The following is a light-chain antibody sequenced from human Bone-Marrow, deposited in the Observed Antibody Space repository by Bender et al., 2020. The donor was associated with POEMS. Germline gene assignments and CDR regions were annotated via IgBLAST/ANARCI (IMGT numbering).Light chain of an antibody. J-gene: IGLJ2*01. CDR3: QSYDSRLGAVI. V-gene: IGLV1-40*01. CDR2: GNS. CDR1: TSNIGAHYG. Sequence: QPVLTQPPSVSEAPGLRVTISCTGSTSNIGAHYGVHWYQRLPGTAPRLLIYGNSNRPSGVPDRFSASKSGTSASLTITGLQTGDEGDYFCQSYDSRLGAVIFGGGTKLTVL.